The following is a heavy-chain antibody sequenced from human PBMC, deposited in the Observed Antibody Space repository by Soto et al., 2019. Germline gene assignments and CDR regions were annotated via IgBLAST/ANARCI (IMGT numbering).Heavy chain of an antibody. D-gene: IGHD4-17*01. Sequence: ASVKVSCKASGYTFTSYAMHWVRQAPGQRLEWMGWINAGNGNTKYSQKFQGRVTITRDTSASTAYMELSSLRSEDTAVYYCARLGGSGTNYGDRSYGMDVWGQGTTVNVSS. CDR2: INAGNGNT. J-gene: IGHJ6*02. V-gene: IGHV1-3*01. CDR1: GYTFTSYA. CDR3: ARLGGSGTNYGDRSYGMDV.